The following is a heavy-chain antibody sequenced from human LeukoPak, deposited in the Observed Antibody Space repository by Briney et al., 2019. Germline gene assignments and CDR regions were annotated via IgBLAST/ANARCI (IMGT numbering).Heavy chain of an antibody. CDR3: ASGCRNSGSTSCYPF. D-gene: IGHD2-2*01. V-gene: IGHV3-30*03. Sequence: GRSLRLSCAAPGFTFSTYGIHWVRQAPGKGLEWVAVISSDGSNKYYADSVKGRFTISRDNSKNTLYLQMNSLGTEDTAVYYCASGCRNSGSTSCYPFWGQGTLVTVSS. J-gene: IGHJ4*02. CDR2: ISSDGSNK. CDR1: GFTFSTYG.